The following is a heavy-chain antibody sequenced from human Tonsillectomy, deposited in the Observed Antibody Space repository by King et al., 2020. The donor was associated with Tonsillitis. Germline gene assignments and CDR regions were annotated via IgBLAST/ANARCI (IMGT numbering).Heavy chain of an antibody. J-gene: IGHJ4*02. CDR2: MYSSGTI. V-gene: IGHV4-39*01. Sequence: QLQESGPGVVKPSETLSLTCTVSGGSISSSDHYWAWIRQPPGKGLEWFGYMYSSGTIFYNPSLKSRITISGGTSENRFSLKLSSVTAADTAVYFCVRYISGTFDYWGQGALVTVSS. CDR3: VRYISGTFDY. D-gene: IGHD6-19*01. CDR1: GGSISSSDHY.